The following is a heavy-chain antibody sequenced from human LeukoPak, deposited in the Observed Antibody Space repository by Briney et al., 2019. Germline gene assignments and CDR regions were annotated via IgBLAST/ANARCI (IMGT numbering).Heavy chain of an antibody. Sequence: PSETLSLTCTVSGGSISNYYWRWIRQPPGKGLEWIGYIYYSGSTNYNPSLKSRVTMSVDTSKNQFSLKLSSVTAADTAVYYCARDFGGNYDILTLWPGNWFDPWGQGTLVTVSS. CDR1: GGSISNYY. D-gene: IGHD3-9*01. CDR2: IYYSGST. CDR3: ARDFGGNYDILTLWPGNWFDP. J-gene: IGHJ5*02. V-gene: IGHV4-59*12.